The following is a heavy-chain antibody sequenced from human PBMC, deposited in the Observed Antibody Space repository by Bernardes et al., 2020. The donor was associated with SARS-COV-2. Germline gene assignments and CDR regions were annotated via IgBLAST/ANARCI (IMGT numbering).Heavy chain of an antibody. CDR2: IYYSGST. J-gene: IGHJ4*02. CDR1: GGSISSYY. Sequence: SETLSLTCTVSGGSISSYYWSWIRQPPGKGLEWIGYIYYSGSTNYNPSLKSRVTISVDTSKNQFSLKLSSVTAADTAGYYCAGGRGSSSWHGRWGYWGQGTLVTVSS. CDR3: AGGRGSSSWHGRWGY. D-gene: IGHD6-13*01. V-gene: IGHV4-59*01.